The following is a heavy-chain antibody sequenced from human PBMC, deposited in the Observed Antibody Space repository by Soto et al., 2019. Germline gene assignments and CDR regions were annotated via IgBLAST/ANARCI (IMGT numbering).Heavy chain of an antibody. V-gene: IGHV3-33*01. CDR2: IWYDGSNK. CDR1: GFTFSSYG. CDR3: ARGGGYSGYDLDY. J-gene: IGHJ4*02. D-gene: IGHD5-12*01. Sequence: QVQLVESGGGVVQPGRSLRLSCAASGFTFSSYGMHWVGQAPGKGLEWVAVIWYDGSNKYYADSVKGRFTISRDNSKNTPYLQMNSLRAEDTAVYYCARGGGYSGYDLDYWGQGTLVTVSS.